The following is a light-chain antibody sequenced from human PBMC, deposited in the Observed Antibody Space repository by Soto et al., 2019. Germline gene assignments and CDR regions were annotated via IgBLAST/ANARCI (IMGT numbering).Light chain of an antibody. J-gene: IGKJ4*01. CDR2: ATS. V-gene: IGKV1-39*01. CDR3: QQSYSISLT. CDR1: QDINGY. Sequence: DIQMTQSPSSLSASVGDRVTITCRASQDINGYLNWYQQKPGKAPKLLMYATSSLQSGVPLRFSGSGSGTDFTFTISRVQPEDSATYYCQQSYSISLTFGGGTKVEI.